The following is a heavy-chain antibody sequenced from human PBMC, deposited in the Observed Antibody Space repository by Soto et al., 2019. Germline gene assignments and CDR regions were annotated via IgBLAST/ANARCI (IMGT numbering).Heavy chain of an antibody. CDR1: GSTFTSSG. J-gene: IGHJ6*02. CDR2: IRAYKGTT. Sequence: ASVTVSRKASGSTFTSSGIGWVRQAPGHGLEWMGWIRAYKGTTTYAPKLQGRFTMTPETSTSTAYTELRCLRPDESAGSYCARDGKYDFWSGYWTHLGYYCIDVWGQGTTVTVSS. V-gene: IGHV1-18*04. D-gene: IGHD3-3*01. CDR3: ARDGKYDFWSGYWTHLGYYCIDV.